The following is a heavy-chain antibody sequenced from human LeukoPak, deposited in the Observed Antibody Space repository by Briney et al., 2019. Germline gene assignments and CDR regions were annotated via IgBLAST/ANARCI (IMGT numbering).Heavy chain of an antibody. CDR1: GGSISSYY. D-gene: IGHD2/OR15-2a*01. CDR2: IYYSGST. CDR3: ARVPYSTTVFDT. V-gene: IGHV4-59*01. J-gene: IGHJ5*02. Sequence: PSETLALTCTVSGGSISSYYWSWIRQPPGKGLEWIGYIYYSGSTSYNPSLKSRLTMSVDTSKNQFSLKLSSVTAADTAVYYCARVPYSTTVFDTWGQGTLVTASS.